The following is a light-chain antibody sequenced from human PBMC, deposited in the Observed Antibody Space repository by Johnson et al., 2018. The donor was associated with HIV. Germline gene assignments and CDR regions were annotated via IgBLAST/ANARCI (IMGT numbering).Light chain of an antibody. CDR3: GTWDSSLSAGEV. CDR2: DND. V-gene: IGLV1-51*01. CDR1: SSDIGNNY. Sequence: QSVLTQSPSVSAAPGQKVTISCSGSSSDIGNNYVSWYQQVPGTAPKLLIYDNDKRPSGIPDRFSGSKSGTSATLGITGLQTGDEADYYCGTWDSSLSAGEVFGTGTKVTVL. J-gene: IGLJ1*01.